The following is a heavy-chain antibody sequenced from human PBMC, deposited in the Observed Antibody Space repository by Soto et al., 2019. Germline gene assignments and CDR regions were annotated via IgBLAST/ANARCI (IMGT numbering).Heavy chain of an antibody. Sequence: EVQLEESGGDLVQPGGSLRLSCAASGFTFSSYWMHWVRQAPGKGLVWVSRINTDGGTTTYSESVKGRFTISRDNARNTVYLQMNSLRTEDTALYYCVRVGRGSYSWRDPWGRGTLVTVSS. CDR1: GFTFSSYW. D-gene: IGHD3-16*01. CDR2: INTDGGTT. V-gene: IGHV3-74*01. J-gene: IGHJ5*02. CDR3: VRVGRGSYSWRDP.